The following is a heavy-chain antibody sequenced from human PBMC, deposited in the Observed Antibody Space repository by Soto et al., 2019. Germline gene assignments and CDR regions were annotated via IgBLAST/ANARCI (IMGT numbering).Heavy chain of an antibody. V-gene: IGHV1-2*02. CDR1: GYTFTGYY. Sequence: ASVKVSCKASGYTFTGYYMHWVRQAPGQGLEWMGWINPNSGGTNYAQKFQGRVTMTRDTSISTAYMELSRLRSDDTAVYYGASLYDSSGYEDYWGQGTLVTVSS. D-gene: IGHD3-22*01. CDR3: ASLYDSSGYEDY. J-gene: IGHJ4*02. CDR2: INPNSGGT.